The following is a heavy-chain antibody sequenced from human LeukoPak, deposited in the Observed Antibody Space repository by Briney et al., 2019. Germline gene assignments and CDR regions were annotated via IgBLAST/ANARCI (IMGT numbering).Heavy chain of an antibody. D-gene: IGHD2-15*01. Sequence: SQTLSLTCAVSGGSISSGGYSWSWIRQPPGKGLEWIRYIYHSGSTYYNPSLKSRVTISVDRSKNQFSLKLSSVTAEDTAVYYCARSRIPDPAFDYWGQGTLVTVSS. CDR1: GGSISSGGYS. CDR2: IYHSGST. CDR3: ARSRIPDPAFDY. J-gene: IGHJ4*02. V-gene: IGHV4-30-2*01.